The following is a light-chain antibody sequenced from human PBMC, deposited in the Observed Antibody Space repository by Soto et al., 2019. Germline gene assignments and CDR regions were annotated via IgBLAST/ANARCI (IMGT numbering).Light chain of an antibody. Sequence: QSVLTQPPSASGTPGQRVTISCSGSSSNIGSNYVYWYQQLPGTAPKLLIYRNNQRPSGVPDRFSGSKSGTSASLAISGLLSEDEADYYCAAWDDSLSVFYVFGTGTKLTVL. CDR1: SSNIGSNY. V-gene: IGLV1-47*01. J-gene: IGLJ1*01. CDR3: AAWDDSLSVFYV. CDR2: RNN.